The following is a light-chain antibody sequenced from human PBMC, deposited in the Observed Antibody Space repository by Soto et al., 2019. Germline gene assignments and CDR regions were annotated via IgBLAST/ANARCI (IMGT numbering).Light chain of an antibody. CDR3: SSYAGSNWYV. CDR2: EVN. CDR1: NSDVGGYNY. Sequence: LTQPPSASGSPGQSVTISCTGTNSDVGGYNYVSWYQQYPGKAPKLIIYEVNERPSGVPDRFSGSKSGNTASLTVSGLQTADEADYYCSSYAGSNWYVFGTGTKVTLL. V-gene: IGLV2-8*01. J-gene: IGLJ1*01.